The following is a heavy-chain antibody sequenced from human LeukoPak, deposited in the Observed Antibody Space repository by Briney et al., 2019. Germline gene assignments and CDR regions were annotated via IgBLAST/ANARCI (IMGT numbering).Heavy chain of an antibody. CDR3: AKSPTVLLRYFDWLSSFDY. Sequence: SGGSLRLSCAASGFTFSSYAMSWVRQAPGKGLEWVSAISGSGGSTYYADSVKGWFTISRDNSKNTLYLQMNSLRAEDTAVYYCAKSPTVLLRYFDWLSSFDYWGQGTLVTVSS. CDR2: ISGSGGST. J-gene: IGHJ4*02. D-gene: IGHD3-9*01. V-gene: IGHV3-23*01. CDR1: GFTFSSYA.